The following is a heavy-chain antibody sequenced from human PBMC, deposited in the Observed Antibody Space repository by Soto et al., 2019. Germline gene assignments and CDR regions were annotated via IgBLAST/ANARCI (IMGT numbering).Heavy chain of an antibody. V-gene: IGHV3-7*01. Sequence: EVQLVESGGGLVRSGGSLRLSCGASGFTFSTYWMTWVRQAPGKGLEWVANINPDGSGTYYVDSLRGRFIISRDNAKNLLYLHVNGLRADDTAIYYCASARDYFFDFWGQGTLVTVSS. CDR1: GFTFSTYW. CDR2: INPDGSGT. CDR3: ASARDYFFDF. J-gene: IGHJ4*02. D-gene: IGHD2-21*01.